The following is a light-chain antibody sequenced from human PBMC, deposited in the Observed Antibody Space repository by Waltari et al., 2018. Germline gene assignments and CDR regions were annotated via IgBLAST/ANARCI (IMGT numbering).Light chain of an antibody. J-gene: IGKJ2*01. CDR2: WAS. V-gene: IGKV4-1*01. Sequence: DIVMTQSPDSLAVSLGERATINCKSSQSVLYTSNNRNDLAWYQQKAGQPPKLLIYWASTRESGVPDRFSGSGSGTDFTLTISSLQAEDVAVYYCQQYYSTPPTFGQGTKLEIK. CDR3: QQYYSTPPT. CDR1: QSVLYTSNNRND.